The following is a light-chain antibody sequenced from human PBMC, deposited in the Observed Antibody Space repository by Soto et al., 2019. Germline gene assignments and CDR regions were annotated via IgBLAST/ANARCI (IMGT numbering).Light chain of an antibody. CDR3: SSNTNNSTSV. CDR1: SSDVGGYNY. CDR2: DVS. J-gene: IGLJ2*01. V-gene: IGLV2-14*01. Sequence: QSALTQPASVSGSPGQSITISCTGTSSDVGGYNYVSWYQQHPGKAPKLMIYDVSNRPSGVSNRFSGSKSGNTASLTISGLQAEGQADYYRSSNTNNSTSVIGGGTKLTVL.